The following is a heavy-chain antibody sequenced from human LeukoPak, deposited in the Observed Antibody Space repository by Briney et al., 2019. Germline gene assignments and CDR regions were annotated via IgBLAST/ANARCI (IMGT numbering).Heavy chain of an antibody. CDR2: IRYDGSNK. J-gene: IGHJ4*02. V-gene: IGHV3-30*02. D-gene: IGHD2-2*02. Sequence: PGGSLRLSCAASGFTFSSYGMHWVRQAPGKGLEWVAFIRYDGSNKYYADSVKGRFTISRDNSKNTVYLQMNSLRVEDTAVYYCAKDWAGRSSTSCYTTGTDYWGQGTLVTVSS. CDR1: GFTFSSYG. CDR3: AKDWAGRSSTSCYTTGTDY.